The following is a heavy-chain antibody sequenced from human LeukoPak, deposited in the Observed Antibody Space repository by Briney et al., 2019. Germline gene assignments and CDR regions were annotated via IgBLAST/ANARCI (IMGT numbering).Heavy chain of an antibody. CDR1: GYTFTSYG. CDR3: ASLGFGEGVVY. Sequence: ASVKVSCKASGYTFTSYGISWVRQAPGQGLEWMGWISAYNGNTNYAQKLHGRVTMTTDPSTSTAYMELRSLRSDDTAVYYCASLGFGEGVVYWGQGTLVTVSS. D-gene: IGHD3-10*01. J-gene: IGHJ4*02. V-gene: IGHV1-18*01. CDR2: ISAYNGNT.